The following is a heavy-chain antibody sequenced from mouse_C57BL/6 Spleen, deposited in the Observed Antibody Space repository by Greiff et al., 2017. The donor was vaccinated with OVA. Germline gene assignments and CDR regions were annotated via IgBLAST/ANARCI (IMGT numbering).Heavy chain of an antibody. CDR2: IDPSDSYT. Sequence: QVQLQQPGAELVMPGASVKLSCKASGYTFTSYWMHWVKQRPGQGLEWIGEIDPSDSYTNYNQKFKGKSTLTVDKSSSTAYMQLSSLTSEDAAVYYCARGHYYGSSGYFDVWGTGTTVTVSS. CDR3: ARGHYYGSSGYFDV. V-gene: IGHV1-69*01. CDR1: GYTFTSYW. D-gene: IGHD1-1*01. J-gene: IGHJ1*03.